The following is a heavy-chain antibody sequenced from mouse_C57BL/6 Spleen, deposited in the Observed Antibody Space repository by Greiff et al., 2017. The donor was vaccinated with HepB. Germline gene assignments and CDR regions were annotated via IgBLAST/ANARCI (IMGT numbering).Heavy chain of an antibody. D-gene: IGHD1-1*01. CDR3: ARSGYYGSSYPFAY. J-gene: IGHJ3*01. CDR2: INPNNGGT. CDR1: GYTFTDYN. Sequence: VQLKESGPELVKPGASVKMSCKASGYTFTDYNMHWVKQSHGKSLEWIGYINPNNGGTSYNQKFKGKATLTVNKSSSTAYMELRSLTSEDSAVYYCARSGYYGSSYPFAYWGQGTLVTVSA. V-gene: IGHV1-22*01.